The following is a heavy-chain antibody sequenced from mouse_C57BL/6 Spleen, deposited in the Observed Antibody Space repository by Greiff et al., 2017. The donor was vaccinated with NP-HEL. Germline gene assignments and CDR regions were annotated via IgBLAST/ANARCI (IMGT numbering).Heavy chain of an antibody. CDR2: INPNNGGT. Sequence: VQLQQSGPELVKPGASVKMSCKASGYTFTDYNMHWVKQSHGKSLEWIGYINPNNGGTSYNQKFKGKATLTVNKSSSTAYMELRSLTSEDSAVYYCATPLYYGSRYFDYWGQGTTLTVSS. D-gene: IGHD1-1*01. V-gene: IGHV1-22*01. CDR3: ATPLYYGSRYFDY. J-gene: IGHJ2*01. CDR1: GYTFTDYN.